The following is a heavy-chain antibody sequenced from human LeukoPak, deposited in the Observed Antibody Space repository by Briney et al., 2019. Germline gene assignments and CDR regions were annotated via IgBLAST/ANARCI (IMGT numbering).Heavy chain of an antibody. CDR1: GGSISSYY. CDR2: IYYSGST. V-gene: IGHV4-59*01. J-gene: IGHJ4*02. Sequence: QVQLQESGPGLVKPSETLSLTCTVSGGSISSYYWSWIRQPPGKGLEWIGYIYYSGSTNYNPSLKSRVTISVDTSKNQFSLKLSSVTAADTAVYYCARGEGYSYGSYFDYWGQGTLVTVSS. D-gene: IGHD5-18*01. CDR3: ARGEGYSYGSYFDY.